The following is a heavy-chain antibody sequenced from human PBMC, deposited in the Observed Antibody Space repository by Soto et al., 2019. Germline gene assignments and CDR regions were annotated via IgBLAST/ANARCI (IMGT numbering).Heavy chain of an antibody. V-gene: IGHV3-30-3*01. J-gene: IGHJ4*02. CDR3: ARDLPKYVAY. CDR1: GFTFITSA. CDR2: ISYHGSNK. Sequence: GGSLRLSCAASGFTFITSAMHWVLQAPCKGLEWVALISYHGSNKYYGDSVEGRFTISRDNSKNTVFLQMDSLRAEDTAAYYCARDLPKYVAYWGQGTQVPVSS. D-gene: IGHD2-8*01.